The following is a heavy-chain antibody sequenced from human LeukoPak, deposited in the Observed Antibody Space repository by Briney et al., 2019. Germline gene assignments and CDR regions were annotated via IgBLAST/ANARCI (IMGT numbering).Heavy chain of an antibody. Sequence: GSLRLSCVGSGFTFSRHGIHWVRQAPGMGLEWVALIAYDGSSEDYADSVRGRFTISRDNFKDTADLQMNSLRAEDTAIYYCARWNGGNSDGGLDVWGQGTTVTVSS. CDR1: GFTFSRHG. CDR2: IAYDGSSE. D-gene: IGHD4-23*01. CDR3: ARWNGGNSDGGLDV. J-gene: IGHJ6*02. V-gene: IGHV3-33*01.